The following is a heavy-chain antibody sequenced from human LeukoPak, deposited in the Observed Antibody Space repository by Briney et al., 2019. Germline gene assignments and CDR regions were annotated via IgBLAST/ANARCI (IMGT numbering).Heavy chain of an antibody. Sequence: ASVKVSCKASGYTFTSYGISWVRQAPGQGLEWMGWISAYNGNTNYAQKLQGRVTMTTDTSTSTAYMELRSLRSDDTAVYYCARRIAAAGTNWFDPWGQGILVTVSS. D-gene: IGHD6-13*01. J-gene: IGHJ5*02. CDR2: ISAYNGNT. CDR1: GYTFTSYG. V-gene: IGHV1-18*01. CDR3: ARRIAAAGTNWFDP.